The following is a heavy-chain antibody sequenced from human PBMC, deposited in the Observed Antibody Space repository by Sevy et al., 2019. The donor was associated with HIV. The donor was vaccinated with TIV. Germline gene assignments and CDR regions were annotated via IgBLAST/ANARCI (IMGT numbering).Heavy chain of an antibody. CDR1: GFTFSSYA. CDR2: ISGSRGST. Sequence: GGSLRLSCAASGFTFSSYAMSWVRQAPGKGLEWVSGISGSRGSTYYADSVKGRFTISRDNSKNTLDLQINSLRAEDTAVYYCAKGYGGGVSYYSGMDVWGQGGTVT. CDR3: AKGYGGGVSYYSGMDV. D-gene: IGHD3-16*01. J-gene: IGHJ6*02. V-gene: IGHV3-23*01.